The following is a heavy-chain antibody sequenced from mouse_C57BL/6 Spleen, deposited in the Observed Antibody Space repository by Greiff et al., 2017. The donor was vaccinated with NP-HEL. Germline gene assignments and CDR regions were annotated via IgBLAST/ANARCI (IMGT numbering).Heavy chain of an antibody. Sequence: QVQLKASGPGLVAPSQCLSFSCTVSGFSFTSYGVDWVRQPPGKGLEWLGVIWGGGSTNYNSALMAKLSNSKDNAKSQVFLKMNSLQTEDTAMYYCAKHEDYDGFAYWGKGTLVTVSA. J-gene: IGHJ3*01. CDR2: IWGGGST. V-gene: IGHV2-9*01. CDR3: AKHEDYDGFAY. CDR1: GFSFTSYG. D-gene: IGHD2-4*01.